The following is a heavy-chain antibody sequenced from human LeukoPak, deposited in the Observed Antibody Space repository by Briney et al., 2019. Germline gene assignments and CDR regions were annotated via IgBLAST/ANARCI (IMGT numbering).Heavy chain of an antibody. CDR2: ISSSGSTI. Sequence: PGGSLKLSCAASGFTFSDYYMSWVRQAPGKGLEWVSYISSSGSTIYYADSVKGRFTISRDNAKNSLYLQMTSLRAEDTAVYYCARTPSPQYYYYMDVWGKGTTVTVSS. J-gene: IGHJ6*03. CDR3: ARTPSPQYYYYMDV. CDR1: GFTFSDYY. V-gene: IGHV3-11*04.